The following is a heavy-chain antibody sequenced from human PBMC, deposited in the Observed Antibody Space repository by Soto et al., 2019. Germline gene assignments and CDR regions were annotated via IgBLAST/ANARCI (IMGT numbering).Heavy chain of an antibody. CDR2: ISSSSSYI. J-gene: IGHJ6*03. CDR3: ARGGIYCSGGSCWVYYMDV. CDR1: GFTFSSYS. V-gene: IGHV3-21*01. Sequence: GGSLRLSCAASGFTFSSYSMNWVRQAPGKGLEWVSPISSSSSYIYYADSVKGRFTISRDNAKNSLYLQMNSLRAEDTAVYYCARGGIYCSGGSCWVYYMDVWGKQTTVTVSS. D-gene: IGHD2-15*01.